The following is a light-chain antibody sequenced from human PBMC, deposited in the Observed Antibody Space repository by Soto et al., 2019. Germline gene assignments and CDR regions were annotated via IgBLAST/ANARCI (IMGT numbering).Light chain of an antibody. J-gene: IGKJ3*01. CDR3: QQYNDWPPFT. V-gene: IGKV3-15*01. CDR2: GAS. Sequence: EIVMTQSPTTLSVSPGERATLSCRASQSVGSNLAWYQQKPGQAPRLLIYGASTRATGISARFSGSGSGTEFTLPISSLQSEDFAVYHCQQYNDWPPFTFGPGTKVDIK. CDR1: QSVGSN.